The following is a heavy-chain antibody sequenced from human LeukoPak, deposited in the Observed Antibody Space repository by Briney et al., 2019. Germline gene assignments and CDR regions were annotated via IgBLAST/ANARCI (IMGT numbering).Heavy chain of an antibody. CDR1: GYTFTNYW. J-gene: IGHJ4*02. Sequence: KLGESLKISCKGSGYTFTNYWIGWVRQRPGKGLEWMGIIYPGDSDTRFSPSFQGQVTISADKSISTAYLQWSSLKASDTAMYYCARIIPARPPEYWGQGTLVTVSS. D-gene: IGHD6-6*01. V-gene: IGHV5-51*01. CDR3: ARIIPARPPEY. CDR2: IYPGDSDT.